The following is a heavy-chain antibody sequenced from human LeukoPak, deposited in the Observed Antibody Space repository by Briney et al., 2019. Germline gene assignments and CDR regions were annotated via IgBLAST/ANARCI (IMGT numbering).Heavy chain of an antibody. CDR3: ARALYYSSGYFFFDY. Sequence: ASVKVSCKASGYTFTSYGISWVRQAPGQGLEWMGWISAYNGNTNYAQKLQGRVTMTTDTSTSTAYMELRSLRSDDTAVYYCARALYYSSGYFFFDYWGQGILVTVSS. CDR1: GYTFTSYG. D-gene: IGHD3-22*01. V-gene: IGHV1-18*01. CDR2: ISAYNGNT. J-gene: IGHJ4*02.